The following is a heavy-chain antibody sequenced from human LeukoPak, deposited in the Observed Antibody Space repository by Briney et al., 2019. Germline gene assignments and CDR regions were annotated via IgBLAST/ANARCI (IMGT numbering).Heavy chain of an antibody. CDR2: IYYTGTT. Sequence: SETLSLTRTVSGDSLSSSYWSWIRPPPGKTLEWIGYIYYTGTTNYNPSLKSRVTMSIDTSKNQFSLNLNSVTAADTAVYYCARGFYDSSGYSNCFDPWGQGTLVTVSS. CDR1: GDSLSSSY. CDR3: ARGFYDSSGYSNCFDP. V-gene: IGHV4-59*01. D-gene: IGHD3-22*01. J-gene: IGHJ5*02.